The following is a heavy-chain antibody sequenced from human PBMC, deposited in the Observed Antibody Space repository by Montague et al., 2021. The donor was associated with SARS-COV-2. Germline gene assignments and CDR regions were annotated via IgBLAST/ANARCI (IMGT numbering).Heavy chain of an antibody. Sequence: SETLSLTCAVYGGSFSGYYWSWIRQPPGKGLEWIGEINHRGNANYNPSLKSRVTISVDTSKNQLSLKLSSVTAADTAVYYCARDILSSGYYYLAFDIGGQGTRVSVSS. J-gene: IGHJ3*02. CDR2: INHRGNA. CDR3: ARDILSSGYYYLAFDI. CDR1: GGSFSGYY. D-gene: IGHD3-22*01. V-gene: IGHV4-34*01.